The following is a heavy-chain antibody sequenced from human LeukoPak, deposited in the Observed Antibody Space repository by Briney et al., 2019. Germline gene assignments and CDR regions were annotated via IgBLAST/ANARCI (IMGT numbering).Heavy chain of an antibody. Sequence: ASVKVSCKASGYTFTSYAMHWVRQAPGQRLEWMGWINAGNGNTKYSQEFQGRVTITRDTSASTAYMELSSLRSEDMAVYYCAREGPIFNGNYLAYWAKEPRVTVP. V-gene: IGHV1-3*03. CDR1: GYTFTSYA. J-gene: IGHJ4*02. CDR3: AREGPIFNGNYLAY. CDR2: INAGNGNT. D-gene: IGHD3-3*01.